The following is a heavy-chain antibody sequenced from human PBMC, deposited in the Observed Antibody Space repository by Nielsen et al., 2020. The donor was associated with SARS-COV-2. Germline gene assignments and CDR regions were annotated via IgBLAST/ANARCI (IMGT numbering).Heavy chain of an antibody. CDR1: GFTFSSYW. Sequence: GGSLGLSCAASGFTFSSYWMSWVRQAPGKGLEWVANIKQDGSEKYYVDSVKGRFTISRDNAKNSLYLQMNSLRAEDTAVYYCARDSITGTSDYWGQGTLVTVSS. CDR2: IKQDGSEK. D-gene: IGHD1/OR15-1a*01. V-gene: IGHV3-7*03. CDR3: ARDSITGTSDY. J-gene: IGHJ4*02.